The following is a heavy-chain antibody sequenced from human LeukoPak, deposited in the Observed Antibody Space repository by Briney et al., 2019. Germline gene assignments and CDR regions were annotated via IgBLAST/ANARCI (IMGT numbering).Heavy chain of an antibody. CDR2: INIGGGTT. Sequence: ASVKVSCEASGYTFSKYYMHWVRQAPGQGLEWMGIINIGGGTTIYAQKIQGRVTMTRDTSTSTAYMELSSLTSEDTAVYVCVRDHEYGDNDYWGQGTLVTVSS. D-gene: IGHD4-17*01. CDR3: VRDHEYGDNDY. CDR1: GYTFSKYY. V-gene: IGHV1-46*01. J-gene: IGHJ4*02.